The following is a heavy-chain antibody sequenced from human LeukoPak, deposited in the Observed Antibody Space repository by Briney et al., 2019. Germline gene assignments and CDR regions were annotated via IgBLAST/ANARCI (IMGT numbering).Heavy chain of an antibody. D-gene: IGHD1-26*01. CDR3: AKDRIPDSYWSLDY. CDR2: IYGNGGGI. J-gene: IGHJ4*02. Sequence: GGPLRLSCIASGFTFGVYTMNWIRQAPGKGLEWVSGIYGNGGGIYYAASVKGRFTISRDNSQNTLYLQMNSLRDEDTAVYYCAKDRIPDSYWSLDYWGQGTLVTVSS. CDR1: GFTFGVYT. V-gene: IGHV3-23*01.